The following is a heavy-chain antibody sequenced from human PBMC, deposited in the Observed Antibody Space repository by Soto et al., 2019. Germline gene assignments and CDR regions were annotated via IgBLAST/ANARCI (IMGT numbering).Heavy chain of an antibody. CDR2: IFSSGST. V-gene: IGHV4-4*07. J-gene: IGHJ4*02. Sequence: PETLPLTRTGSAGSPKPFCWSGCRQPPGKEIEWIWRIFSSGSTSFNPSLESLVAMSVDTSKNHFSLNLSSVTAADMAVYYCAREGSYSAYNFAHGIQLWSFDFWGQGALVTVSS. CDR3: AREGSYSAYNFAHGIQLWSFDF. D-gene: IGHD5-18*01. CDR1: AGSPKPFC.